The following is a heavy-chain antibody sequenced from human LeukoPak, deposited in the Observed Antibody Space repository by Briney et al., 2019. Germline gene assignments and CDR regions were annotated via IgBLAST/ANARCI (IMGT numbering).Heavy chain of an antibody. Sequence: GGSLRLSCAASGFTFQTYTMHWVRQAPEKGLEWVSTIGGNNDYIFYSDSTRGRFTISRDNAKNSLYLQMTSLRDEDTAPYFCVREGRGCSSSSCQFDHWGQGTQVAVSS. V-gene: IGHV3-21*01. J-gene: IGHJ4*02. CDR2: IGGNNDYI. CDR3: VREGRGCSSSSCQFDH. CDR1: GFTFQTYT. D-gene: IGHD2-2*01.